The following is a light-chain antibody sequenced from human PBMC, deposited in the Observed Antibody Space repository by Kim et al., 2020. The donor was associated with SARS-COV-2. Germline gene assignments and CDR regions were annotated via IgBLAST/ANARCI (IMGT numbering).Light chain of an antibody. J-gene: IGLJ1*01. CDR3: QAWDISTYV. Sequence: SYELTQPPSVSVSPGQTASITCSGDKLGDRYACWYQQKPGQSPVLVIYQDTKRPSGIPERFSGSNSGNTATLTISGTKAMDEADYYCQAWDISTYVFGTGTKVTVL. CDR2: QDT. V-gene: IGLV3-1*01. CDR1: KLGDRY.